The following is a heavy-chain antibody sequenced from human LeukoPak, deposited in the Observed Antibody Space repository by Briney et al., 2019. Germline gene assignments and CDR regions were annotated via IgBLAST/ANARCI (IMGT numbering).Heavy chain of an antibody. CDR1: GFTFSSYW. CDR3: ARDPTRGYNYGYLDY. Sequence: GGSLRLSCAASGFTFSSYWMSGVRQAPGKGLEWLAVLSEDGSRRHLAASVEGRFNISRDTVEDTLFLNMKSLRVDDTAVYYCARDPTRGYNYGYLDYWGQGDLVAVSS. CDR2: LSEDGSRR. J-gene: IGHJ4*02. D-gene: IGHD5-18*01. V-gene: IGHV3-30*03.